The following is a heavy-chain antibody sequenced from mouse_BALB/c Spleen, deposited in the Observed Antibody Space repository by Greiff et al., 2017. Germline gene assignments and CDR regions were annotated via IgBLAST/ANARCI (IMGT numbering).Heavy chain of an antibody. CDR2: ILPGSGST. D-gene: IGHD2-4*01. CDR3: ARDDYEVAY. CDR1: GYTFSSYW. Sequence: QVQLQQSGAELMKPGASVKISCTATGYTFSSYWIEWVKQRPGHGLEWIGEILPGSGSTNYNEKFKGKATFTADTSSNTAYMQLSSLTSEDSAVYYCARDDYEVAYWGQGTLVTVSA. J-gene: IGHJ3*01. V-gene: IGHV1-9*01.